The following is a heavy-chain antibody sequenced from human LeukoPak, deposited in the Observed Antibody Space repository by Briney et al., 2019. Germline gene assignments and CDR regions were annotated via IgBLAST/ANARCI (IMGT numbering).Heavy chain of an antibody. V-gene: IGHV2-5*01. CDR3: ALRPRAGLNWFDP. Sequence: SGPTLVKPTQTLTLTCTFSGFSLTTTGLGVGWIRQSPGEALEWLALIYWNDDKRYNPSLKTRLTITKDTSKNQVVLTVTNMDPVDTAPYYCALRPRAGLNWFDPWGPGTLVTVSS. CDR1: GFSLTTTGLG. J-gene: IGHJ5*02. CDR2: IYWNDDK.